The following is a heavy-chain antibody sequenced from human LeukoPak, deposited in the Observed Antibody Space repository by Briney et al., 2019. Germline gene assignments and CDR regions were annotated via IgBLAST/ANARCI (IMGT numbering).Heavy chain of an antibody. CDR3: ARVFRSITARLDFDY. D-gene: IGHD6-6*01. J-gene: IGHJ4*02. CDR2: INPNSGGT. Sequence: GASVKVSCKASRYTFTSYYIHWVRQAPGQGLEWMGWINPNSGGTNYAQKFQGRVTMTRDTSITTAYMELSRLRSDDTAVYYCARVFRSITARLDFDYWGQGTLVTVSS. CDR1: RYTFTSYY. V-gene: IGHV1-2*02.